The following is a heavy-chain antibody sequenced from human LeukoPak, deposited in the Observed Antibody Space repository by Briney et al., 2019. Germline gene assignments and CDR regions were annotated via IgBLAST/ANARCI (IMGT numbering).Heavy chain of an antibody. Sequence: PSETLSLTCTVSGGSISSYYWSWIRQPAGKGLEWIGRIYTSGSTNYNPSLKSRVTMSVDTSKNQFSLKLSSVTAADTAVYYCARERQYYDFWSGYDGRYYFDYWGQGTLVTVSS. CDR1: GGSISSYY. CDR2: IYTSGST. D-gene: IGHD3-3*01. J-gene: IGHJ4*02. V-gene: IGHV4-4*07. CDR3: ARERQYYDFWSGYDGRYYFDY.